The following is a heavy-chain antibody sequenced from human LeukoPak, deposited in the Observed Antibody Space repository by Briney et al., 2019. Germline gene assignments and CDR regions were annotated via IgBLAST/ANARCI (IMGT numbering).Heavy chain of an antibody. V-gene: IGHV4-4*07. CDR2: IYTGGST. Sequence: SETLSLTCTVSGGSISSYYWSWIRQPAGKGLEWIGRIYTGGSTNYNPSLKSRVTMSVDTSKNQFSLKLSSVTAADTAVYYCARDLPIVVVPAATDWFDPWGQGTLVTVSS. J-gene: IGHJ5*02. CDR3: ARDLPIVVVPAATDWFDP. D-gene: IGHD2-2*01. CDR1: GGSISSYY.